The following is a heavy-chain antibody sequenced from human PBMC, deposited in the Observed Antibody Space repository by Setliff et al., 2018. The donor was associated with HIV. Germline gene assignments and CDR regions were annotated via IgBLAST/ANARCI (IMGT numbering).Heavy chain of an antibody. CDR1: GFTFEDYG. Sequence: RPGGSLRLSCAASGFTFEDYGMSWVRQAPGKGLEWVSGINWNGGSAGYADSVKGRFTISRDNAKNSLYLQMNSLRADDTAFYYCARVIAAAGTGGLDIWGQGTMVTVSS. CDR2: INWNGGSA. V-gene: IGHV3-20*04. J-gene: IGHJ3*02. CDR3: ARVIAAAGTGGLDI. D-gene: IGHD6-13*01.